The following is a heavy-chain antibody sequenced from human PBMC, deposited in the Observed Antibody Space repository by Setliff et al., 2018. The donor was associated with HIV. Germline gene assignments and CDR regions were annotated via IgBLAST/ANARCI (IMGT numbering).Heavy chain of an antibody. V-gene: IGHV5-51*01. J-gene: IGHJ5*02. Sequence: PGESLTISCKDSGYKFTSYWVGWVRQMPGRGLEWMGFINPSTSEVRYRPSLQGQVTMSVDKSISTAFLQWSSLAASDTAMYYCVRDQIGDVQVAGTWGTWGQGTLVTVPQ. D-gene: IGHD6-19*01. CDR3: VRDQIGDVQVAGTWGT. CDR1: GYKFTSYW. CDR2: INPSTSEV.